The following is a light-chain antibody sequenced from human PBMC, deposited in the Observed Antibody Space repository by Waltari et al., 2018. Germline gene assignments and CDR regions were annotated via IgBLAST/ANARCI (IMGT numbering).Light chain of an antibody. V-gene: IGLV8-61*01. CDR2: NGS. J-gene: IGLJ3*02. Sequence: WYQETGPQAPRTVEYNGSSRSSGVPDGFSGSIRGNKAAFTITGAQADDDSDYYCSLYMGSGIWVFGGGTKLTVL. CDR3: SLYMGSGIWV.